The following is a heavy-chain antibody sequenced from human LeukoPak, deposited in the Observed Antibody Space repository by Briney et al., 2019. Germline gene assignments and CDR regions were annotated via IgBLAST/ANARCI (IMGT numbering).Heavy chain of an antibody. V-gene: IGHV4-34*01. CDR2: INHSGST. J-gene: IGHJ5*02. CDR1: GGSFSGYY. Sequence: SETLSLTCAVYGGSFSGYYWSWIRQPPGKGLEWIGEINHSGSTNYNPSLKSRVTISVDSSKNQFSLKLSSVTAADTAVYYCARGRGGFDPWGQGTLVTVSS. CDR3: ARGRGGFDP.